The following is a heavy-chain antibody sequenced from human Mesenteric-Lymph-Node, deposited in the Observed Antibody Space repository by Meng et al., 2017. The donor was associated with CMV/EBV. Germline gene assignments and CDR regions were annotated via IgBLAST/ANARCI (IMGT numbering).Heavy chain of an antibody. V-gene: IGHV1-69*04. J-gene: IGHJ2*01. CDR3: ARDSMIVVVNPYWYFDL. CDR2: IIPILGIA. D-gene: IGHD3-22*01. Sequence: SVKVSCKASVGTFSSYTISWVRQAPGQGLEWMGRIIPILGIANYAQKFQGRVTITADKSTSTAYMELSSLRSEDTDVYYCARDSMIVVVNPYWYFDLWGRGTLVTVSS. CDR1: VGTFSSYT.